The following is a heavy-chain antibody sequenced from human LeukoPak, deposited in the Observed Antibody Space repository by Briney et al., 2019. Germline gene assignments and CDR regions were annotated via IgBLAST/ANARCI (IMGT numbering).Heavy chain of an antibody. J-gene: IGHJ6*03. CDR3: ARTNIVVVPAARDYYYYYYMDV. CDR1: GFTFDDYG. D-gene: IGHD2-2*01. Sequence: GGSLRLSCAASGFTFDDYGMHWVRQAPGKGLEWVSGISWNSDSVGYADSVKGRFTISRDNAKNSLYLQMNSLRAEDTAVYYRARTNIVVVPAARDYYYYYYMDVWGKGTTVTVSS. V-gene: IGHV3-9*01. CDR2: ISWNSDSV.